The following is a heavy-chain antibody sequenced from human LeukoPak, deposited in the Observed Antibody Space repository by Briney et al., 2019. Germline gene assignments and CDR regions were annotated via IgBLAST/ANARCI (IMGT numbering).Heavy chain of an antibody. V-gene: IGHV3-30-3*01. CDR2: ISYDGSNK. Sequence: PGGSLRLSCVASGFTFSSYWIHWVRQAPGKGLEWVAVISYDGSNKYYADSVKGRFTISRDNSKNTLYLQMNSLRAEDTAVYYCARDSPSSTSWGYWGQGTLVTVSS. CDR3: ARDSPSSTSWGY. J-gene: IGHJ4*02. CDR1: GFTFSSYW. D-gene: IGHD2-2*01.